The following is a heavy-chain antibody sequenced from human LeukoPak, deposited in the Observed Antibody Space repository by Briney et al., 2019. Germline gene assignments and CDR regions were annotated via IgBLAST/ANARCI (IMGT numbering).Heavy chain of an antibody. CDR2: VHSSGST. Sequence: PSETLSLTCTVSGGSISSFFWSWIRQPPGKGLEWIGYVHSSGSTKYNPSLKSRLIISVGMSKNQFSLKLSSVTAADTAVYYCARADRVYYYDSSGYRGFDYWGQGTLVTVSS. CDR1: GGSISSFF. V-gene: IGHV4-59*12. CDR3: ARADRVYYYDSSGYRGFDY. D-gene: IGHD3-22*01. J-gene: IGHJ4*02.